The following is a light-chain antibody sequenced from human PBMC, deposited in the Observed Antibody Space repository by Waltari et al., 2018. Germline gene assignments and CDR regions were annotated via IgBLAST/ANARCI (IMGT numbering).Light chain of an antibody. CDR3: QQYSSYGT. Sequence: DIQMTQSPSTLSASVGDRVTITCRASQSISSWLAWYQQKPGKAPKLLIYKASNLESGVPSRCSGSGSGTEFTLTISSLQPDDCATYYCQQYSSYGTFGQGTKVEIK. J-gene: IGKJ1*01. V-gene: IGKV1-5*03. CDR2: KAS. CDR1: QSISSW.